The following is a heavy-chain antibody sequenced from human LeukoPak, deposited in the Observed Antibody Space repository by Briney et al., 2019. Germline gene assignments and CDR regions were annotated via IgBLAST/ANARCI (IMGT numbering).Heavy chain of an antibody. CDR3: ASQSYCSGGGCSDY. CDR2: ISYDGSNK. V-gene: IGHV3-30-3*01. D-gene: IGHD2-15*01. CDR1: GFTFSSYA. Sequence: GGSLRLSCAASGFTFSSYAMHWVRQAPGKGLEWVAVISYDGSNKYYADFVKGRFTISRDNSKNTLYLQMNSLRAEDTAVYYCASQSYCSGGGCSDYWGQGTLVTVSS. J-gene: IGHJ4*02.